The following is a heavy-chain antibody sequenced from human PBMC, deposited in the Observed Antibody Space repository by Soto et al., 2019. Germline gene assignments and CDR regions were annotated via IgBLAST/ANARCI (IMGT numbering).Heavy chain of an antibody. CDR1: GSTFTSYA. CDR3: ARDSSGWTDYYYYYGMDV. J-gene: IGHJ6*02. CDR2: INAGNGNT. Sequence: ASVKVSCQASGSTFTSYAMHWVRQAPGQRLEWMGWINAGNGNTKYSQKFQGRVTITRDTSASTAYMELSSLRSEDTAVYYCARDSSGWTDYYYYYGMDVWGQGTTVTVSS. D-gene: IGHD6-19*01. V-gene: IGHV1-3*01.